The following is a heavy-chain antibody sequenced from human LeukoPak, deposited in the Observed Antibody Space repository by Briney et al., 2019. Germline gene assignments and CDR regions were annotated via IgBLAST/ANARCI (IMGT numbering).Heavy chain of an antibody. CDR1: GGSISSYY. CDR3: ARQTNWFDV. CDR2: IYNYGGST. J-gene: IGHJ5*02. Sequence: SETLSPTCTVSGGSISSYYWSWVRQPPGKGLEWIGYIYNYGGSTKYNPSLESRVTISLDMSKNQFSLKLSSVTAADTAVYYCARQTNWFDVWGQGTLVTVSS. V-gene: IGHV4-59*08.